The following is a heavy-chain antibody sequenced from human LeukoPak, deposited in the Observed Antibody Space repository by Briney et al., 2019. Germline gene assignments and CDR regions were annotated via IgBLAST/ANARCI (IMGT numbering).Heavy chain of an antibody. V-gene: IGHV4-39*02. Sequence: SETLSLTCTVSGGSISSSSYYWGWIRQPPGKGLEWIVSIYYSGSTYYNPPLKSRVTISVDTSKNQFSLKLSSVTAADTAVYYCAREFSGWYDYWGQGTLVTVSS. CDR2: IYYSGST. D-gene: IGHD6-19*01. CDR3: AREFSGWYDY. J-gene: IGHJ4*02. CDR1: GGSISSSSYY.